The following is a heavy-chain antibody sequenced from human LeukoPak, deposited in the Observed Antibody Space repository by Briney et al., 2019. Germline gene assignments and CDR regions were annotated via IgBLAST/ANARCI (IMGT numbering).Heavy chain of an antibody. Sequence: SETLSLTCAVYGGSFSGYYWSWIRQPPGKGLEWIGEINHRGSTNYNPSLKSRVTISVDTSKNQFSLKLSSVTAADTAVYYCARGSRYYDILTGPSGWFDPWGQGTLVTVSS. CDR3: ARGSRYYDILTGPSGWFDP. CDR1: GGSFSGYY. J-gene: IGHJ5*02. V-gene: IGHV4-34*01. CDR2: INHRGST. D-gene: IGHD3-9*01.